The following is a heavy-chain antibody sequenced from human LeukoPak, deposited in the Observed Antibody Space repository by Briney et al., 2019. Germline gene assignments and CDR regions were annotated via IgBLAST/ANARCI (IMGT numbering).Heavy chain of an antibody. CDR3: ARSVVASYGMDV. J-gene: IGHJ6*04. V-gene: IGHV4-34*01. D-gene: IGHD2-21*01. CDR2: INHSGSS. CDR1: GGSFSGYY. Sequence: SETLSLTCAVYGGSFSGYYWSWLGQPPGKGLEWIGEINHSGSSNYNPSLTSRVTISVDTSKNQLSLKLSSVTAADTAVYYCARSVVASYGMDVWGKGTTVTVSS.